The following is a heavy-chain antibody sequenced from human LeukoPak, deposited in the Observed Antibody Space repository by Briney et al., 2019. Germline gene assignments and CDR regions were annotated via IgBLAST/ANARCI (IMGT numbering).Heavy chain of an antibody. CDR1: GDSVSSNSAA. Sequence: SQTLSLTCAISGDSVSSNSAAWNWIRQSPSRVLEWLGRTYYRSKWYNDYAVPVKSRITINPDTSKNQFSLQLNSVTPEDTAVYYCARDPPSYSSGWSNWFDPWGQGTLVTVSS. CDR3: ARDPPSYSSGWSNWFDP. CDR2: TYYRSKWYN. V-gene: IGHV6-1*01. J-gene: IGHJ5*02. D-gene: IGHD6-19*01.